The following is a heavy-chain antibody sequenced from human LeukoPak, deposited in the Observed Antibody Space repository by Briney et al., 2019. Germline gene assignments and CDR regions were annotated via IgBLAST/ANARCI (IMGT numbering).Heavy chain of an antibody. Sequence: SETLSLTCSVSDGSISSSRYYWGWIRQPPGKGLEWIGGISYSGSTYYNPSLKSRVTISLDTSKNQFSLKLSSVTAADTAVYYCARSNYYGSFVYAMDVWGQGTTVTVSS. CDR3: ARSNYYGSFVYAMDV. CDR1: DGSISSSRYY. J-gene: IGHJ6*02. V-gene: IGHV4-39*01. CDR2: ISYSGST. D-gene: IGHD3-10*01.